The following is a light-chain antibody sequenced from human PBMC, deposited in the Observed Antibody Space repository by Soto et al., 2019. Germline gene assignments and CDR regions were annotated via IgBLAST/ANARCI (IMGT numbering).Light chain of an antibody. CDR1: QSVSSSY. V-gene: IGKV3-20*01. J-gene: IGKJ3*01. CDR2: GAS. Sequence: EIVLTQSPGTLSLSPGERATLSCRASQSVSSSYLAWYQQKPGQAPRLLIYGASSRATGIPDRFSGSGSGTDFTLTLSRLEPEDFAMYYCQHYGTSPFTFGPGTKVDLK. CDR3: QHYGTSPFT.